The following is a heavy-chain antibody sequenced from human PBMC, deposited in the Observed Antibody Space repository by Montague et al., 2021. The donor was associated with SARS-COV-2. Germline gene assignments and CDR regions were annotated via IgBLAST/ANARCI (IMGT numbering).Heavy chain of an antibody. V-gene: IGHV4-59*08. Sequence: SETLSLTCAVYGGSFSNYSWSWIRQSPGKGLEWIGYIYYSGSTNYNPSLTSRVTISVDTSKNQVSLKLTSVTAADTAVYYCARHLRVTTVTSHMYHYAMDVWGQGTTVTVSS. J-gene: IGHJ6*02. CDR1: GGSFSNYS. CDR3: ARHLRVTTVTSHMYHYAMDV. CDR2: IYYSGST. D-gene: IGHD4-11*01.